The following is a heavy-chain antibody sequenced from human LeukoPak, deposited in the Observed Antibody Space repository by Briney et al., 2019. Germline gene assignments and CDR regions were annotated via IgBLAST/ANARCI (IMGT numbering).Heavy chain of an antibody. CDR2: ISYDGSYK. CDR1: GFTFSNYA. Sequence: GGSLRLSCAASGFTFSNYAIHWVRQAPGKGLEWVAVISYDGSYKDYADSVKGRFTFSRDNSKNTLYLQMNSLRAEDTAVYYCAKDYGDSPDDAFDIWGQGTMVTVSS. V-gene: IGHV3-30*04. CDR3: AKDYGDSPDDAFDI. D-gene: IGHD4-17*01. J-gene: IGHJ3*02.